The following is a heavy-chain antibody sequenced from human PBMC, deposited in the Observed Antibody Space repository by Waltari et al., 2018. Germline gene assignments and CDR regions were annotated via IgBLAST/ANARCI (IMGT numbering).Heavy chain of an antibody. CDR3: ARDPTLVAGMDV. V-gene: IGHV1-2*06. Sequence: QVQLVQSGAEVKKPGASVKVSCTASGYTFPGYYLHWVRQAPGQGLEWMGRINPNSGGTNYAQKFQGRVTMTRDTSISTAYMELSRLRSDDTAVYYCARDPTLVAGMDVWGQGTTVTVSS. J-gene: IGHJ6*02. D-gene: IGHD5-12*01. CDR2: INPNSGGT. CDR1: GYTFPGYY.